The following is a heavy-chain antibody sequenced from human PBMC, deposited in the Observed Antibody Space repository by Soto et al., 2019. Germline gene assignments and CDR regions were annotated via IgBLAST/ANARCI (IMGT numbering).Heavy chain of an antibody. CDR2: IIPIFGTA. V-gene: IGHV1-69*13. Sequence: SVKVSCKAPGGTFSSYAISWVRQAPGQGLEWMGGIIPIFGTANYAQKFQGRVTITADESTSTAYMELSSLRSEDTAVYYCARVARLRFLEWLGWFDPWGQGTLVTVSS. D-gene: IGHD3-3*01. J-gene: IGHJ5*02. CDR1: GGTFSSYA. CDR3: ARVARLRFLEWLGWFDP.